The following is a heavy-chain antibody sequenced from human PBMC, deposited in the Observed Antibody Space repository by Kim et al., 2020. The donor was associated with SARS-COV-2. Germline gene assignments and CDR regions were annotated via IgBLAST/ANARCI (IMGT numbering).Heavy chain of an antibody. CDR2: IKQDGGEK. Sequence: GGSLRLSCAASGLTFSTYWMSWVRQAPGKGLEWVANIKQDGGEKYYVDSVKGRFTISRDNAKNSLYLQMNSLRAEDKAVYYYARHTRGDYGDYWGQGTLVTVSA. D-gene: IGHD4-17*01. CDR1: GLTFSTYW. J-gene: IGHJ4*02. V-gene: IGHV3-7*03. CDR3: ARHTRGDYGDY.